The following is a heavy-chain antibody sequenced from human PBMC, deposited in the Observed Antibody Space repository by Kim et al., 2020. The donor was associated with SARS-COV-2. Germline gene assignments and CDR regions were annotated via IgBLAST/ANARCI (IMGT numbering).Heavy chain of an antibody. CDR2: ISGSGGST. V-gene: IGHV3-23*01. Sequence: GGSLRLSCAASGFTFSTYAMSWVRQAPGKGLEWVSIISGSGGSTYYADSVKGRFTISRDNSKNTLYLQMNSLRSEDTAVYYCAKSYYDSSGYYYATPSDYWGQGTLVTVSS. D-gene: IGHD3-22*01. CDR3: AKSYYDSSGYYYATPSDY. CDR1: GFTFSTYA. J-gene: IGHJ4*02.